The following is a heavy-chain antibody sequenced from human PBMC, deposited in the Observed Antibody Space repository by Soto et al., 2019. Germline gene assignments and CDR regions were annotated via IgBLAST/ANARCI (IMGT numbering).Heavy chain of an antibody. CDR2: FDPEDGET. V-gene: IGHV1-24*01. D-gene: IGHD3-16*02. J-gene: IGHJ5*02. CDR3: ATDANVWGSYPVGP. Sequence: ASVKVSCKVSGYTLTELSMHWVRQAPGKGLEWMGGFDPEDGETIYAQKFQGRVTMTEDTSTDTAYMELSSLRSEDTAVYYCATDANVWGSYPVGPWGQGTLVTGSS. CDR1: GYTLTELS.